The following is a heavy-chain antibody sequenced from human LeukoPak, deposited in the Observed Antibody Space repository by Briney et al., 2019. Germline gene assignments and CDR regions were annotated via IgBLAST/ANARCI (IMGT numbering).Heavy chain of an antibody. V-gene: IGHV4-34*01. CDR2: INPSGSA. Sequence: SASLSLTCGVYGGSFGGDCWHWVRQPPGQGLEWIGEINPSGSASYNPSLKSRVTISVDTSKIQFSLKLRTVPATDTAAYYCAGMRDNWSVCVFDIWGQGTMVTVSS. D-gene: IGHD1-1*01. CDR3: AGMRDNWSVCVFDI. CDR1: GGSFGGDC. J-gene: IGHJ3*02.